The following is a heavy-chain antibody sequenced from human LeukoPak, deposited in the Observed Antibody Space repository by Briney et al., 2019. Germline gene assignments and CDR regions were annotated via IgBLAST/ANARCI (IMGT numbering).Heavy chain of an antibody. Sequence: AGGSLRLSCAASGFTFSSYGMHWVRQAPGKGLEWVAVISYDGSNKHYADSVKGRFTISRDNSKNTLYLQMNSLRAEDTAVYYCAKDGNYYDSSGYGGSYFDYWGQGTLVTVSS. CDR3: AKDGNYYDSSGYGGSYFDY. CDR2: ISYDGSNK. J-gene: IGHJ4*02. CDR1: GFTFSSYG. V-gene: IGHV3-30*18. D-gene: IGHD3-22*01.